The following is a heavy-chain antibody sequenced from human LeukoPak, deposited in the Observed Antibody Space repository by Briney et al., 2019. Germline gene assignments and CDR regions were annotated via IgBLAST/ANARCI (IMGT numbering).Heavy chain of an antibody. Sequence: ASVKVSCKASGGTFSSYAISWVRQAPGQGLEWMGGIIPIFGTANYAQKFQGRVTITADKSTSTAYMELSSLRSEDTAVYYCASGGPYYDILTGYAETYYFDYWGQGTLVTVSS. J-gene: IGHJ4*02. CDR1: GGTFSSYA. CDR2: IIPIFGTA. D-gene: IGHD3-9*01. V-gene: IGHV1-69*06. CDR3: ASGGPYYDILTGYAETYYFDY.